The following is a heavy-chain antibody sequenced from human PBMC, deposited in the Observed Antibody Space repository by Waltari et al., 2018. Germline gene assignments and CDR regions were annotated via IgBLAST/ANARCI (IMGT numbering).Heavy chain of an antibody. J-gene: IGHJ4*02. D-gene: IGHD6-13*01. Sequence: EVQLVESGGGLVKPGGSLRLSCAASGFTFGNAWMSWIRQAPGKWMEWVGRSKRKTDGGTTDYAAPVKGRFTISRDDSKNTLYLQMNSLKTEDTAVYYCTTTSFVEQQLVLGWDYWGQGTLVTVSS. CDR3: TTTSFVEQQLVLGWDY. CDR1: GFTFGNAW. V-gene: IGHV3-15*01. CDR2: SKRKTDGGTT.